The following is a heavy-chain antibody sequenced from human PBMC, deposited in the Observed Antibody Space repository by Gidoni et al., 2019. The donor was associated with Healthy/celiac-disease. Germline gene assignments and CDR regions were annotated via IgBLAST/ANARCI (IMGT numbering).Heavy chain of an antibody. CDR3: ATDLGGYCSGGSCPLADY. Sequence: QVQLVQSGAEVKKPGASVKVSCKASGYTFTSYAMHWVRQAPGQRLEWMGWINAGNGNTKYSQKFQGRVTITRDTSASTAYMELSSLRSEDTAVYYCATDLGGYCSGGSCPLADYWGQGTLVTVSS. D-gene: IGHD2-15*01. V-gene: IGHV1-3*01. CDR2: INAGNGNT. CDR1: GYTFTSYA. J-gene: IGHJ4*02.